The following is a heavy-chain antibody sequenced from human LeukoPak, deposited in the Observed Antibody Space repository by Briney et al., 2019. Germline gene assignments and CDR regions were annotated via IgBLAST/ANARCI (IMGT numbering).Heavy chain of an antibody. D-gene: IGHD3-3*01. CDR3: AKGTIRVPSTWFDP. V-gene: IGHV3-23*01. CDR1: GFTFSSYA. J-gene: IGHJ5*02. Sequence: GGSLRLSCAASGFTFSSYAMSWVRQAPGKGLEWVSAISGSGGSTYYADSVKGRFTISRNNSNNTLYLQMNSLRAEDTAVYYSAKGTIRVPSTWFDPWGQGTLVTVSS. CDR2: ISGSGGST.